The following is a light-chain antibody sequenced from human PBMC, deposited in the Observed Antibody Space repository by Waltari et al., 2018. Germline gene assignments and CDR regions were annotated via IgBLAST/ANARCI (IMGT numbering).Light chain of an antibody. Sequence: EVVMTQSPATLSVSPGERANLSCRASQSIYDNLAWYQPKPGQAPRLLIYRASPRATGIPARFSGRGSGTEFTLTISSLQSEDSAIYYCQQYNRWPPITFGQGTRLEIK. CDR2: RAS. J-gene: IGKJ5*01. V-gene: IGKV3-15*01. CDR3: QQYNRWPPIT. CDR1: QSIYDN.